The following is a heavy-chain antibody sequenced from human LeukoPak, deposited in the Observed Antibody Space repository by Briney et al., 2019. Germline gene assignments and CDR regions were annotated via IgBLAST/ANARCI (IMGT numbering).Heavy chain of an antibody. V-gene: IGHV3-48*04. CDR3: ASLYYDYVWGSLIPGDYFDY. CDR1: GFTFSSYS. CDR2: ISSSSSTI. J-gene: IGHJ4*02. Sequence: GGSLRLSCTASGFTFSSYSMNWVRQAPGKGLEWVSYISSSSSTIYYADSVKGRFTISRDNAKNSLYLQMNSLRAEDTAVYYCASLYYDYVWGSLIPGDYFDYWGQGTLVTVSS. D-gene: IGHD3-16*01.